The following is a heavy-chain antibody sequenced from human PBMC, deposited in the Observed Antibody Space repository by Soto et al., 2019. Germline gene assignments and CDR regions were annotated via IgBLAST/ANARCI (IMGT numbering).Heavy chain of an antibody. CDR1: GGSISSGGYC. CDR2: IYYSGNT. J-gene: IGHJ4*02. CDR3: AISSTSNY. V-gene: IGHV4-30-2*03. D-gene: IGHD6-6*01. Sequence: SATLSPTCAVSGGSISSGGYCRSWIHQPPGRGPEWIGSIYYSGNTYYKPALKSRVSIAIVTSRNQFTLKRTSVTAADTGVDYGAISSTSNYWGPRSLVTV.